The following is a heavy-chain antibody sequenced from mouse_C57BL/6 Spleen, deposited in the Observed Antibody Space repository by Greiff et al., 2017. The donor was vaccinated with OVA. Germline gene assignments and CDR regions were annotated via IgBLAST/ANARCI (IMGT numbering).Heavy chain of an antibody. D-gene: IGHD3-2*02. CDR1: GFSLTSYG. Sequence: VMLVESGPGLVAPSQSLSITCTVSGFSLTSYGVHWVRQSPGKGLEWLGVIWSGGSTDYNAAFISRLSISKDNSKSQVFFKMNSLQADDTAIYYCARNPQALYYAMDYWGQGTSVTVSS. J-gene: IGHJ4*01. V-gene: IGHV2-2*01. CDR3: ARNPQALYYAMDY. CDR2: IWSGGST.